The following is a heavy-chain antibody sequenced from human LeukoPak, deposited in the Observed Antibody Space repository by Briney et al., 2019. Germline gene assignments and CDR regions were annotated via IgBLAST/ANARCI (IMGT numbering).Heavy chain of an antibody. CDR3: ARDRDGSGLFDY. D-gene: IGHD3-10*01. Sequence: PSETLSLTCTVSGGSISSYYWSWIRQPPGKGLEWIGYIYYSGSTNYNPSLKSRVTISVDTSKNQFSLKLSSVTAADTAVYYCARDRDGSGLFDYWGQGTLVTVPS. J-gene: IGHJ4*02. CDR2: IYYSGST. V-gene: IGHV4-59*01. CDR1: GGSISSYY.